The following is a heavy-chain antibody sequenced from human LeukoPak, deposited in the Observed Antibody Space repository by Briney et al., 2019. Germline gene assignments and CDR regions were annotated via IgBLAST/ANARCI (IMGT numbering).Heavy chain of an antibody. CDR3: ARASVTFGGVIAP. CDR1: GGSISSSSYY. V-gene: IGHV4-39*07. J-gene: IGHJ4*02. D-gene: IGHD3-16*02. CDR2: IYYTRST. Sequence: SETLSLTCTVSGGSISSSSYYWGWIRQPPGKGLEWIGSIYYTRSTYYNPSLKSRVTISVDTSKNQFSLKLTSVTAADTAVYYCARASVTFGGVIAPWGQGTLVTVSS.